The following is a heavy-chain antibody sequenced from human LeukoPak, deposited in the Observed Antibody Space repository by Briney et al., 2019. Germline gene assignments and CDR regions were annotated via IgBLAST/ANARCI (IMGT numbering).Heavy chain of an antibody. CDR1: GYTFTGYY. V-gene: IGHV1-18*04. J-gene: IGHJ4*02. CDR3: ARGIVGATSYYFDY. D-gene: IGHD1-26*01. CDR2: ISAYNGNT. Sequence: ASVKVSCKASGYTFTGYYMHWVRQAPGQGLEWMGWISAYNGNTNYAQKVRGRVTMTTDTSTRTAYMELSSLRSDDTAVYYCARGIVGATSYYFDYWGQGTLVTVSS.